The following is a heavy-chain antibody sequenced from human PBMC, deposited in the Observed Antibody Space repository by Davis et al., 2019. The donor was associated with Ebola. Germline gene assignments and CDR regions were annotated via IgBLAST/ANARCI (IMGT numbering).Heavy chain of an antibody. J-gene: IGHJ4*01. V-gene: IGHV5-51*01. D-gene: IGHD3-22*01. Sequence: GESLKISCKGSGYSFTSYWIRSVRPIPGKGLERMGIIYPGDSDTRCSPSFQGQVTISADKSISTAYLQWSSLKASDTAMYYCAKQESLYGSSDYWGQGTLVTVSS. CDR2: IYPGDSDT. CDR3: AKQESLYGSSDY. CDR1: GYSFTSYW.